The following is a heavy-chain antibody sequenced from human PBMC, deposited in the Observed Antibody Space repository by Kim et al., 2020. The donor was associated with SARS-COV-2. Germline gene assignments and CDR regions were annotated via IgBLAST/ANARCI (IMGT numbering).Heavy chain of an antibody. Sequence: SETLSLTCTVSGGSISSYYWSWIRQPPGKGLEWVGYINYSGSTNSCYTLTSRVSITVDTYTNQFPLKLSPVTAAATAASYCASPTRHSSSWY. CDR2: INYSGST. J-gene: IGHJ2*01. CDR3: ASPTRHSSSWY. CDR1: GGSISSYY. V-gene: IGHV4-59*08. D-gene: IGHD6-19*01.